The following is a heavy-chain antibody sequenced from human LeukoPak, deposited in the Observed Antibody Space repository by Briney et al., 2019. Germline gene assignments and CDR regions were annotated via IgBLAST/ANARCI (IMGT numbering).Heavy chain of an antibody. J-gene: IGHJ4*02. CDR1: SGSISTSY. V-gene: IGHV4-59*06. CDR3: ARGYDFTDY. CDR2: IYYSGST. D-gene: IGHD3-3*01. Sequence: SETLSLTCTVSSGSISTSYWTWIRQHPGKGLEWIGYIYYSGSTYYNPSLKSRVTISVDTSKNQFSLKLSSVTAADTAVYYCARGYDFTDYWGQGTLVTVSS.